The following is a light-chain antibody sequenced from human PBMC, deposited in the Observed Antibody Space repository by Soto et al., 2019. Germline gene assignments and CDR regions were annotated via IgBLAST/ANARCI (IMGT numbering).Light chain of an antibody. V-gene: IGKV1-39*01. CDR1: QSVSTY. Sequence: QLTKSAWSLSTSVGGGFTITGRTSQSVSTYLNWYQQRPGKAPKLLIYGASSLQSGVPSRFSGSGSGTHFTLTISSLQPEDFATYYCQEGSTLLTFGGGTKVDIK. CDR3: QEGSTLLT. CDR2: GAS. J-gene: IGKJ4*01.